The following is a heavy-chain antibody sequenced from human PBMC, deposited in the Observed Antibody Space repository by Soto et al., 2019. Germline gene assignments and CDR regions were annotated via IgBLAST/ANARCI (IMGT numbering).Heavy chain of an antibody. CDR2: IRSKAYGGTT. J-gene: IGHJ4*02. V-gene: IGHV3-49*05. D-gene: IGHD3-22*01. CDR3: TRDTINYYDSSGYYYY. Sequence: EVQLVESGGGLVKPGRSLRLSCTASGFTFGDYAMSWFRQAPGKGLEWVGFIRSKAYGGTTEYAASVKGRFTISRDDSKSIAYLQMNSLKTEDTAVYYCTRDTINYYDSSGYYYYWGQGTLVTVSS. CDR1: GFTFGDYA.